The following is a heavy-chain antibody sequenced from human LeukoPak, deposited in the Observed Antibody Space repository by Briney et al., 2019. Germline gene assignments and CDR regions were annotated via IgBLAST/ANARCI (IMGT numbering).Heavy chain of an antibody. CDR3: ARIPTVTFFDY. CDR1: GGSISSSSYY. D-gene: IGHD4-17*01. J-gene: IGHJ4*02. Sequence: PSETLSLTCTVSGGSISSSSYYWGWIRQPPGKGLEWIGTIYYGGSTYYNPSLKSRVTISVDASKNQFSLKLSSVTAADTAMYYCARIPTVTFFDYWGQGTLVTVSS. V-gene: IGHV4-39*07. CDR2: IYYGGST.